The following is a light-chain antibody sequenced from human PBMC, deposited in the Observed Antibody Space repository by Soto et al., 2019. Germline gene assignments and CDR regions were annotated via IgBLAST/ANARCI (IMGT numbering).Light chain of an antibody. V-gene: IGLV1-51*01. CDR3: GTWDSSLSVGV. J-gene: IGLJ2*01. CDR2: DNN. Sequence: QSVLTQPPSVSAAPGQKVTISCSGSSSNIGNNFVSWFQQLPGAAPKLLIYDNNNRPSGIPDRFSGSKSGTSATLGITGLQTGDEADYYCGTWDSSLSVGVFGGGTKLTV. CDR1: SSNIGNNF.